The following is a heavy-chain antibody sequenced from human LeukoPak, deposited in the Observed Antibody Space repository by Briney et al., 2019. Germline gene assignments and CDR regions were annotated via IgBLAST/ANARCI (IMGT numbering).Heavy chain of an antibody. CDR2: INHSGST. Sequence: SQTLSLTCTVSGGSISSGSYYWTWIRQPPGKGLEWIGEINHSGSTNYNPSLKSRVTISVDTSKKQFSLRLSSVTAADTAVYYCARANRIAVAGNRRFWNLPGTYWGQGTLVTVSS. D-gene: IGHD6-19*01. CDR1: GGSISSGSYY. J-gene: IGHJ4*02. CDR3: ARANRIAVAGNRRFWNLPGTY. V-gene: IGHV4-39*07.